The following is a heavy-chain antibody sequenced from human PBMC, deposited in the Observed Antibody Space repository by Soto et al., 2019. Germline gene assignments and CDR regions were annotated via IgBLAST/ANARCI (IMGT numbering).Heavy chain of an antibody. V-gene: IGHV1-46*01. D-gene: IGHD6-25*01. CDR2: INPSGGST. Sequence: GASVKVSCKASGYTFTSYYMHWVRQAPGQGLEWMGIINPSGGSTSYAQKFQGRVTMTRDTSTSTVYMELSSLRSEDTAVYYCARDDPTISGYYGMDVWGQGTTVTVSS. CDR1: GYTFTSYY. CDR3: ARDDPTISGYYGMDV. J-gene: IGHJ6*02.